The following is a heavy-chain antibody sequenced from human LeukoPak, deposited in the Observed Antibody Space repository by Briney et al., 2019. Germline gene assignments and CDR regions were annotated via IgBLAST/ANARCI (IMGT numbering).Heavy chain of an antibody. CDR3: ARRAAGLDY. CDR1: GYSFTNFW. D-gene: IGHD6-13*01. J-gene: IGHJ4*02. Sequence: GESLKISCKCSGYSFTNFWIGWVRQMPGKGLEWVGIIYPGDSDTRYNPSFQGQVTISADKSIATAYLQWRSLKASDTAMYYCARRAAGLDYWGQGTLVTVSS. V-gene: IGHV5-51*01. CDR2: IYPGDSDT.